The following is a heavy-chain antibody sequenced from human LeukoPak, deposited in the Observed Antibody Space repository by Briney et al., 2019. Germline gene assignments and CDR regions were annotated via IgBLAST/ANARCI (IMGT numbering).Heavy chain of an antibody. CDR1: GFTFSSYE. Sequence: PGGSLRLSCAASGFTFSSYEMNWVRQAPGKGLEWVSYISSSGSTIYYADSVKGRFTISRDNAKNSLYLQMNSLRAEGTAVYYCARDHPKYYFDYWGQGTLVTVSS. CDR3: ARDHPKYYFDY. CDR2: ISSSGSTI. V-gene: IGHV3-48*03. J-gene: IGHJ4*02.